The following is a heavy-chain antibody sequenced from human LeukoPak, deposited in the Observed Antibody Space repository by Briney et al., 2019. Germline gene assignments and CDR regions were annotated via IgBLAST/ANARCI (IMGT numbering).Heavy chain of an antibody. V-gene: IGHV3-53*01. D-gene: IGHD5-12*01. CDR2: IYSDGST. J-gene: IGHJ4*02. CDR1: GFTVNNNYMISSTY. Sequence: GGSLRLSCAASGFTVNNNYMISSTYMSWVRQAPGKGLEWVSVIYSDGSTYYADSVKGRFTISRDNSKNTLYLQMDSLRAEDTAVYYCARDPGSGYEEHFDYWGQGTLVTVSS. CDR3: ARDPGSGYEEHFDY.